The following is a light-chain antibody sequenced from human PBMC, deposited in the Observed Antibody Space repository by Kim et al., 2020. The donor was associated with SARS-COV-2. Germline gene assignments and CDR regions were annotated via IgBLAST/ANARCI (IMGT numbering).Light chain of an antibody. CDR2: RDS. CDR3: QVWDSSTYV. J-gene: IGLJ1*01. V-gene: IGLV3-9*01. CDR1: NIGSKN. Sequence: SVALVQTARSTCGGNNIGSKNVHCYQQKPGQAPVLVIYRDSNRPSGIPERFSGSNSGNTATLTISRAQAGDEADYYCQVWDSSTYVFGTGTKVTVL.